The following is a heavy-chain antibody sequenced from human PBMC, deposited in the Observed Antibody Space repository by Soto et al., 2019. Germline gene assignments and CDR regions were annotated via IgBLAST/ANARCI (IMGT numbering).Heavy chain of an antibody. V-gene: IGHV1-46*03. CDR1: GYTFTSYY. CDR3: APYSLTRGWFDP. CDR2: INPSGGST. Sequence: GASVKVSCKASGYTFTSYYMHWVRQAPGQGLEWMGIINPSGGSTSYAQKFQGRVTMTRDTSTSTVYMELSSLRSEDTAVYYCAPYSLTRGWFDPWGQGTLVTVSS. J-gene: IGHJ5*02. D-gene: IGHD2-15*01.